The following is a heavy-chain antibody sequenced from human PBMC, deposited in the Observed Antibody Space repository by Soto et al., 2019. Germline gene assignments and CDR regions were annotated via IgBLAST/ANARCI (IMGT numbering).Heavy chain of an antibody. J-gene: IGHJ6*02. D-gene: IGHD3-3*01. CDR1: GYTFTSYG. CDR2: ISAYNGNT. Sequence: ASVKVSCKASGYTFTSYGIRWVRQAPGQGLEWMGWISAYNGNTNYAQKLQGRVTMTTDTSTSTAYMELRSLRTDDTAVYYCTRDRIRFLEWLLSDYYYGMDVWGQGTTVTVSS. CDR3: TRDRIRFLEWLLSDYYYGMDV. V-gene: IGHV1-18*01.